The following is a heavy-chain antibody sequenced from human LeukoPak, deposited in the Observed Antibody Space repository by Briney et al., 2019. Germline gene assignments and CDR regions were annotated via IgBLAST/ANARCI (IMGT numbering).Heavy chain of an antibody. Sequence: PGGSLRLSCAASGFTFSSYAMSWVRQAPGKGLEWVSAISGGGGSTYYADSVKGRFTISRDSSKITLYLQLNNLRAEDTAVYYCAKIGMQQWLEYCFDYWGQGTLVTVSS. CDR3: AKIGMQQWLEYCFDY. CDR1: GFTFSSYA. CDR2: ISGGGGST. D-gene: IGHD6-19*01. J-gene: IGHJ4*02. V-gene: IGHV3-23*01.